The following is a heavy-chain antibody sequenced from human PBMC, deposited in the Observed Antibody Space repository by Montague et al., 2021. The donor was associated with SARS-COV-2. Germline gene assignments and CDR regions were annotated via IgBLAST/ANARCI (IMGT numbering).Heavy chain of an antibody. CDR3: AHKISGWPIEFAX. CDR2: IYWNDDK. J-gene: IGHJ4*02. V-gene: IGHV2-5*01. Sequence: PALVKPTQTLTLTCTFSGFSLDSRGVGVGWIRQPPGKALECLALIYWNDDKRYSPSLKTRLTVTKDTSKNQVVLTMTDIDPVDTATYFCAHKISGWPIEFAXWGQGVLVTVSS. CDR1: GFSLDSRGVG. D-gene: IGHD6-19*01.